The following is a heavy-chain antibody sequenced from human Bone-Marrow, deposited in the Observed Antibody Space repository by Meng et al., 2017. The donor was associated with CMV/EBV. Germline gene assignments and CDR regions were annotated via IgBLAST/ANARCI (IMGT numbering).Heavy chain of an antibody. CDR2: INPNSGGT. J-gene: IGHJ2*01. V-gene: IGHV1-2*02. CDR1: GYTFTGYY. CDR3: ARIPRGYFDL. Sequence: QDQLGHSWGDVQMPGTAVKYSCKASGYTFTGYYMHWVRQAPGQGLEWMGWINPNSGGTNYAQKFQGRVTMTRDTSISTAYMELSRLRSDDTAVYYCARIPRGYFDLWGRGTLVTVSS.